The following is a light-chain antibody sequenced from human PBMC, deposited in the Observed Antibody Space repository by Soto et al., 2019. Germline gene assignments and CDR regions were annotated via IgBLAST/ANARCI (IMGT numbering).Light chain of an antibody. CDR1: HSVRSS. Sequence: EIVMTQSPATLSVSPGERATLSCRASHSVRSSLAWYQQKPGQAPRLLIHGASTRATGIPGRFSGSGSGTEFTLIISSLQSEDFAVYCCQQYNEWPETFGHGTRVEI. J-gene: IGKJ1*01. V-gene: IGKV3-15*01. CDR2: GAS. CDR3: QQYNEWPET.